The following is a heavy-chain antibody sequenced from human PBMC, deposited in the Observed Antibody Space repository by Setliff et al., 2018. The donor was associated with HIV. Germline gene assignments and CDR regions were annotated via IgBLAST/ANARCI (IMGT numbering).Heavy chain of an antibody. CDR1: GYTFSYYY. V-gene: IGHV1-2*06. CDR2: INPNSGGT. D-gene: IGHD4-17*01. Sequence: ASVKVSCKASGYTFSYYYIHWVRQAPGQGLEWMGRINPNSGGTNYAQKFQGRVTMTSNTSINTAYMELSSLTSEDTAIYFCARGDYGNSDAFDLWGQGTLVTVSS. CDR3: ARGDYGNSDAFDL. J-gene: IGHJ3*01.